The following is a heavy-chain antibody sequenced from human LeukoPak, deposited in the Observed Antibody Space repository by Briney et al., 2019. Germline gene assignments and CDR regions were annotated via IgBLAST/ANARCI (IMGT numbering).Heavy chain of an antibody. CDR2: IYSTGSA. CDR1: GGSISGYH. V-gene: IGHV4-4*07. Sequence: SETLSLTCTVSGGSISGYHWSWIRQPAGKGLEWIGRIYSTGSANYNPSLKSRVTMSVDTSKNQFSLKLSSVTAADTAVYYCARVFIDSGSYPLDYWAREPWSPSPQ. CDR3: ARVFIDSGSYPLDY. J-gene: IGHJ4*02. D-gene: IGHD1-26*01.